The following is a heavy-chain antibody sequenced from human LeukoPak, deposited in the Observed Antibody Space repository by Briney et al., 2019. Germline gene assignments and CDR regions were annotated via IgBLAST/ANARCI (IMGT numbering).Heavy chain of an antibody. D-gene: IGHD4-17*01. CDR1: GYTFSSND. J-gene: IGHJ4*02. CDR2: ISAYNGNT. CDR3: ARIHDYGDSFDY. V-gene: IGHV1-18*01. Sequence: ASVKVSCKASGYTFSSNDISWVRQAPGQGLEWMGGISAYNGNTNYAQKLQGRVTMTTDTSTSTAYMELRSLRSDDTAVYYCARIHDYGDSFDYWSQGTLVTVSS.